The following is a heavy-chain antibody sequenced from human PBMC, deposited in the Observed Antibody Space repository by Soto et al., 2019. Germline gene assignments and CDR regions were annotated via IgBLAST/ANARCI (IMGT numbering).Heavy chain of an antibody. Sequence: SETLSLTCTVSGGSISSYYWSWIRQPPGKGLEWIGYIYYSGSTNYNPSLKSRVTISVDTSKNQFSLKLSSVTAADTAVYYCGRDFGSIGWWGNYYDSSHGAFDIWGQGTMVTVSS. CDR2: IYYSGST. CDR1: GGSISSYY. D-gene: IGHD3-22*01. V-gene: IGHV4-59*01. J-gene: IGHJ3*02. CDR3: GRDFGSIGWWGNYYDSSHGAFDI.